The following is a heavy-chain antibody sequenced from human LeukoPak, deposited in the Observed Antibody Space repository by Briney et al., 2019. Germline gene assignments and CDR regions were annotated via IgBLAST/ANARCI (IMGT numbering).Heavy chain of an antibody. V-gene: IGHV3-48*04. CDR2: ISSSSSTI. CDR1: GFAFSSYS. D-gene: IGHD3-3*01. Sequence: GGSLRLSCAASGFAFSSYSMNWVRQAPGKGLEWVSYISSSSSTIYYADSVKGRFTISRDNAKNSLYLQMNSLRAEDTAVYYCARSPYYDFWSGYYGYYFDYWGQGTLVTVSS. CDR3: ARSPYYDFWSGYYGYYFDY. J-gene: IGHJ4*02.